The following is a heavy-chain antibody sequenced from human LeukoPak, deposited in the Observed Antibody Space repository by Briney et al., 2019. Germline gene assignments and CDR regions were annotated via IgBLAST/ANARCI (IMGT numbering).Heavy chain of an antibody. Sequence: SETLSLTCTVSGGSISSYYWSWIRQPPGKGLEWIGYIYYSGSTNYNPSLKSRVTISVDTSKNQFSLKLSSVTAADTAVYYCARLVGAAAYSYYYYYMGVWGKGTTVTVSS. CDR2: IYYSGST. V-gene: IGHV4-59*01. CDR1: GGSISSYY. D-gene: IGHD6-13*01. CDR3: ARLVGAAAYSYYYYYMGV. J-gene: IGHJ6*03.